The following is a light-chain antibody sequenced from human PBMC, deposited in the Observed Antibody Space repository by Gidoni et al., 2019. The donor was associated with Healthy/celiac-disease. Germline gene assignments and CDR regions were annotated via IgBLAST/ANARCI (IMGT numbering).Light chain of an antibody. Sequence: DIQMTQSPSSLSASVGDRVTITCRASQSISSYLNWYQQKPGKSPKPLIYAASSLQSGVPSRFSGSGSGTDFTLTISSLHPEDFATYYCQQSYSTPLTFGGGTKVEIK. CDR3: QQSYSTPLT. CDR1: QSISSY. J-gene: IGKJ4*01. V-gene: IGKV1-39*01. CDR2: AAS.